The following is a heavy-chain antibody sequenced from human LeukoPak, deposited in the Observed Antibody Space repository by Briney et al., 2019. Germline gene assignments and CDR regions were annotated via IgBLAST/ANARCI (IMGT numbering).Heavy chain of an antibody. Sequence: ASVKVSCKASGYTFTSYGISWVRQAPGQGLEWMRWISAYNGNTFYAQKFEGRVTMTTDTSTNTVYMDLRSLRSDDTAVYYCARDLEHCRNIICSNSAYWGQGTLVTVSS. CDR3: ARDLEHCRNIICSNSAY. V-gene: IGHV1-18*01. J-gene: IGHJ4*02. CDR2: ISAYNGNT. CDR1: GYTFTSYG. D-gene: IGHD2-2*01.